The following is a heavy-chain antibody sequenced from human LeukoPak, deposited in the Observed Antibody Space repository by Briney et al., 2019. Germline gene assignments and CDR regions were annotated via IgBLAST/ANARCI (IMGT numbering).Heavy chain of an antibody. D-gene: IGHD4-17*01. CDR1: GFTFGDYA. J-gene: IGHJ4*02. CDR3: TRPNYGDYGLDYFDY. CDR2: IRSKAYGGTT. Sequence: GGSLRLSCTASGFTFGDYAMSWCRQAPGKGLEWVGFIRSKAYGGTTEYAASVKGRFTISRDDSKSIAYLQMNSLKTEDTAVYYCTRPNYGDYGLDYFDYWGQGTLVTVSS. V-gene: IGHV3-49*03.